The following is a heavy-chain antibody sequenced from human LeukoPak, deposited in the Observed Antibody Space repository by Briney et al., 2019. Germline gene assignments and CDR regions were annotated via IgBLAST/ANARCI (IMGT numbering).Heavy chain of an antibody. CDR2: INHSGST. Sequence: PSETLSLTCAVYGGSFSGYYWSWIRQPPGKGLEWIGEINHSGSTNYNPSLKSRVTISIDTSKNQFSLKLSSVTAADTAVYYCARDRYDFWSGYPEFDYWGQGTLVTVSS. CDR3: ARDRYDFWSGYPEFDY. CDR1: GGSFSGYY. D-gene: IGHD3-3*01. J-gene: IGHJ4*02. V-gene: IGHV4-34*01.